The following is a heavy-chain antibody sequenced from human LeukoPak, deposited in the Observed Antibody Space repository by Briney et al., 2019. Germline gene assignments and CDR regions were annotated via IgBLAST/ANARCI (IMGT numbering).Heavy chain of an antibody. CDR2: INSDGSST. V-gene: IGHV3-74*01. Sequence: GGSLRLSCAASGFTFSSYWMHWVRHAPGRGLGWVSGINSDGSSTSYADSVKGRFTISRDNAKNTLYLQMNSLRAEDTAVYCCARDPKRDYGMDVWGQGTTVTVSS. J-gene: IGHJ6*02. CDR1: GFTFSSYW. CDR3: ARDPKRDYGMDV.